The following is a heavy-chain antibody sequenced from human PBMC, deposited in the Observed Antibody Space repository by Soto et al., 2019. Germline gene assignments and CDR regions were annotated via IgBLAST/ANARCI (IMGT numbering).Heavy chain of an antibody. J-gene: IGHJ4*01. V-gene: IGHV3-23*01. D-gene: IGHD6-13*01. CDR2: ISGSGGST. CDR3: ARDERSSLYYFAY. Sequence: GGSLRLSCAASGFTFSSYGMHWVRQPPGKGLEWVSGISGSGGSTYYADSVKGRFTISRDNSKNTVFLQLNSLTVEDTAVYFCARDERSSLYYFAYSGHGTLVTVSS. CDR1: GFTFSSYG.